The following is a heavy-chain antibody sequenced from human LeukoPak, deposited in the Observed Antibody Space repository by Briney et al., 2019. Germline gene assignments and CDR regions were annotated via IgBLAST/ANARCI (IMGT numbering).Heavy chain of an antibody. CDR1: EFTFSSYG. Sequence: PGGSLRLSCAASEFTFSSYGMHWVRQAPGKGLEWVAFIRYDGSIKYYADSVKGRFTISRDNSQNTLYLQMNSLSAEDTAVYYCAKDLGIRYYFDHWGQGTLVTVSS. V-gene: IGHV3-30*02. J-gene: IGHJ4*02. D-gene: IGHD7-27*01. CDR2: IRYDGSIK. CDR3: AKDLGIRYYFDH.